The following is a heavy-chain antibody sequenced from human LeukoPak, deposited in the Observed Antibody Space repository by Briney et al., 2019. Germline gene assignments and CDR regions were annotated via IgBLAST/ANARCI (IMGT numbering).Heavy chain of an antibody. CDR1: RGTFSSYA. Sequence: SVKVSCKASRGTFSSYAISRVRPAPGQGREWMGRIIPILGIANYAQKFQGRVTITADKSTSTAYMELSTLRSEDTAVYYCARTTYYYDSSGYRNSFYYYYYGMDVWGQGTTVTVSS. J-gene: IGHJ6*02. CDR3: ARTTYYYDSSGYRNSFYYYYYGMDV. V-gene: IGHV1-69*04. CDR2: IIPILGIA. D-gene: IGHD3-22*01.